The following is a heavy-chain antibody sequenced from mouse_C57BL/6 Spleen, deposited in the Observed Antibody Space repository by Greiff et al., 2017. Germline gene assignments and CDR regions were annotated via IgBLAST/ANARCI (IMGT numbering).Heavy chain of an antibody. V-gene: IGHV2-6-1*01. D-gene: IGHD2-1*01. CDR1: GFSLTSYG. Sequence: VKLMESGPGLVAPSQSLSITCTVSGFSLTSYGVHWVRQPPGKGLEWLVVIWSDGSTTYNSALKSRLSISKDNSKSQVFLKMNSLQTDDTAMYYCARQGDGNYATYFDVWGTGTTVTVSS. CDR3: ARQGDGNYATYFDV. J-gene: IGHJ1*03. CDR2: IWSDGST.